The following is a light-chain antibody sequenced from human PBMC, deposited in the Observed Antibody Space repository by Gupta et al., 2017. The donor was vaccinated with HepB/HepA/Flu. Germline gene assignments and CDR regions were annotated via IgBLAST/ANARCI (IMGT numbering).Light chain of an antibody. CDR2: KVS. CDR3: MQGTEWPAT. V-gene: IGKV2-30*01. J-gene: IGKJ1*01. Sequence: AVMTQSPLSLPVTLAQPASTSSRSSESLGYSDGNTYLPWFQQRPGQSPRRLIYKVSNRDSGVPDRFSGSGSGTDFTLKISRVEAEDVAVYYCMQGTEWPATFGQGTKVEIK. CDR1: ESLGYSDGNTY.